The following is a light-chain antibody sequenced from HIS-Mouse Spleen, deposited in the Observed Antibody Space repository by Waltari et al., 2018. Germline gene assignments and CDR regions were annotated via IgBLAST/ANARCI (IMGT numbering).Light chain of an antibody. Sequence: QSVLTQPPSVSAAPGPKVTISCSGRSSNIGNNYVSWYQQLPGTAPKLLIYDNNKRPSGIPDRFSGSKSGTSATLGITGLQTGDEADYYCGTWDSSLSAWVFGGGTKLTVL. V-gene: IGLV1-51*01. CDR1: SSNIGNNY. CDR2: DNN. CDR3: GTWDSSLSAWV. J-gene: IGLJ3*02.